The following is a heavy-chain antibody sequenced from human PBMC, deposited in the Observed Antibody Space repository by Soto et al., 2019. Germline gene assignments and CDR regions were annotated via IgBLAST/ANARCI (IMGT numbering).Heavy chain of an antibody. V-gene: IGHV1-18*01. Sequence: QIQLMQSGGDVKKPGASVKVSCKASGYSFTSYGMSWVRQAPGQGLEWMGWVSAYNGNTNYAQELQGRVTMTTDKSTSTAFMESRSLRSDGTAVFYWARGARFVTAESGIRDFDFWGQGTLVTVSS. CDR3: ARGARFVTAESGIRDFDF. CDR2: VSAYNGNT. D-gene: IGHD6-13*01. J-gene: IGHJ4*02. CDR1: GYSFTSYG.